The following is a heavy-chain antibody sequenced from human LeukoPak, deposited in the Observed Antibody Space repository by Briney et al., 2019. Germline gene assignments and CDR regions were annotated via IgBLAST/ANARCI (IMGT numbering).Heavy chain of an antibody. CDR1: GFTFSSYA. CDR2: ISGRGGST. D-gene: IGHD2-2*01. Sequence: PGGSLRLSCAASGFTFSSYAMSWVRQAPGKGLEWVSAISGRGGSTFYSDSVKGRFTISRDNSKNTLYLQMDSLRAEDTAVYYCAKDGEYCGSTTSYSDYWGQGNLVTVSS. V-gene: IGHV3-23*01. J-gene: IGHJ4*02. CDR3: AKDGEYCGSTTSYSDY.